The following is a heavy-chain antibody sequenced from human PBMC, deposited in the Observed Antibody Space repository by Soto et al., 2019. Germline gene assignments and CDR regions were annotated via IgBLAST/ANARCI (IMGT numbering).Heavy chain of an antibody. Sequence: EVQLVESGGGLVQPGGSLRLSCAASGFTFSTYWMSWVRQAPGKGLEWVANIKEDGSAKYYVDSVKGRFTITRDNDNKSLYLQMNSLRAEDTDVYYCARDRARLYYWGQGTLVTVSS. CDR2: IKEDGSAK. CDR3: ARDRARLYY. J-gene: IGHJ4*02. CDR1: GFTFSTYW. V-gene: IGHV3-7*01.